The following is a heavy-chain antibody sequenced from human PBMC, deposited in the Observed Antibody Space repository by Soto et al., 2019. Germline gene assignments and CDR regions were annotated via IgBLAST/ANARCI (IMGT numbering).Heavy chain of an antibody. CDR2: IWYDGSNK. J-gene: IGHJ4*02. Sequence: LRLSCAASGFTLSSYGMHWVRQAPGKGLEWVAVIWYDGSNKFYADFVEGRFTISRDNSKKTLYLQMNSLRAEDTAVYYCAREQQLVFDYWGQGTLVTVSS. V-gene: IGHV3-33*01. CDR1: GFTLSSYG. D-gene: IGHD6-13*01. CDR3: AREQQLVFDY.